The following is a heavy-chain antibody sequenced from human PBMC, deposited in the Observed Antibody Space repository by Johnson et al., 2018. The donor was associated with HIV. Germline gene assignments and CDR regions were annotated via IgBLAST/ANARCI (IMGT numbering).Heavy chain of an antibody. J-gene: IGHJ3*02. CDR3: AKTRLRFLEWYDAFDI. Sequence: SVKGRFTISRDNAKNTLYLQMNSLRAEDTAVYYCAKTRLRFLEWYDAFDIWGQGTMVTVSS. V-gene: IGHV3-11*04. D-gene: IGHD3-3*01.